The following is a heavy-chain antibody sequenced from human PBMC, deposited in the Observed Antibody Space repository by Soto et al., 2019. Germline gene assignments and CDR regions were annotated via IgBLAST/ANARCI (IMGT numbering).Heavy chain of an antibody. CDR3: AKDITIFGVAPVDY. V-gene: IGHV3-30*18. CDR1: GFTFSSYG. J-gene: IGHJ4*02. D-gene: IGHD3-3*01. Sequence: PWWSLILSCAASGFTFSSYGMHWVRQAPGKGLEWVAVISYDGSNKYYADSVKGRFTISRDNSKNTLYLQMNSLRAEDTAVYYCAKDITIFGVAPVDYWGQGT. CDR2: ISYDGSNK.